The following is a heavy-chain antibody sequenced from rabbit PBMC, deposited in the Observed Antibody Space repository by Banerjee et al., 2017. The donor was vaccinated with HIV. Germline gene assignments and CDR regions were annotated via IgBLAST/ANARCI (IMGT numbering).Heavy chain of an antibody. V-gene: IGHV1S40*01. Sequence: QQLEESGGDLVKPGASLTLTCTASGFSFSSTYYMCWVRQSPGKGLEWIACIYPGSSGNTYYASWAKGRFAISKSSSSTLTLQMTSLTAADTATYFCARGAVYGNYGYDLWGQGTLVTVS. D-gene: IGHD6-1*01. CDR2: IYPGSSGNT. J-gene: IGHJ3*01. CDR1: GFSFSSTYY. CDR3: ARGAVYGNYGYDL.